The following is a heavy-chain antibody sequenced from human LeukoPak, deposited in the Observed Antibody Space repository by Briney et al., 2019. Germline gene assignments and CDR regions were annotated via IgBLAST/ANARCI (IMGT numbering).Heavy chain of an antibody. CDR1: GFTFSWFS. J-gene: IGHJ4*02. CDR3: ARLYCSTSSCYASDY. CDR2: ISSSSDYI. Sequence: KSGGSLRLSCVASGFTFSWFSMNWVRQAPGKGLEWVSSISSSSDYIYYADSLEGRFTISRDSARNSLYLHMDSLRAEDTAVYYCARLYCSTSSCYASDYWGQGTVVTVSS. D-gene: IGHD2-2*01. V-gene: IGHV3-21*01.